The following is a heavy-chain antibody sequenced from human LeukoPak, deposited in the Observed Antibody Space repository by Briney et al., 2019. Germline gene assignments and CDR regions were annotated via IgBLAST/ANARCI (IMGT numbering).Heavy chain of an antibody. J-gene: IGHJ6*02. Sequence: GGSLRLSCAASGFTFSSYGIHWVRQSPGKGLEWVAVVSYLGDDQFYAESVKGRLTISRDNSKKTVFLRMNSLRGEDTAIYYCAKDRSSGPHYYYGMDVWGRGTTDIV. D-gene: IGHD3-22*01. V-gene: IGHV3-30*18. CDR2: VSYLGDDQ. CDR1: GFTFSSYG. CDR3: AKDRSSGPHYYYGMDV.